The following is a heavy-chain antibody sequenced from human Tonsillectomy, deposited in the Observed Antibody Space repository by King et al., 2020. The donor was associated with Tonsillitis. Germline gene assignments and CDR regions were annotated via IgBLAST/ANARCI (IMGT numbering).Heavy chain of an antibody. V-gene: IGHV3-23*01. CDR3: AKAPHVLYSSYYYYAYMDV. D-gene: IGHD4-11*01. Sequence: SVGSLVQPGGSLRLSCAASGFTFNTYAMSWVRQAPGKGLEWVSGIRGSGGSTYYADSVKGRFTISRDNSKNTLYLQMNSLRAEDTAVYYCAKAPHVLYSSYYYYAYMDVWGKGTTVTVSS. CDR2: IRGSGGST. CDR1: GFTFNTYA. J-gene: IGHJ6*03.